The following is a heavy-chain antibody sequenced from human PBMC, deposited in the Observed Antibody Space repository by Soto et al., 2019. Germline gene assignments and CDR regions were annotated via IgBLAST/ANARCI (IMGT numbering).Heavy chain of an antibody. CDR1: GFTFSSYG. J-gene: IGHJ3*02. Sequence: QVQLVESGGGVVQPGRSLRLSCAASGFTFSSYGMHWVRQAPGKGLEWVAVIWYDGSNKYYADSVKGRFTISRDNSKNTLYLQMNSLRAEDTAVYYCARELNSGYDNDAVDIWGQGTMVTVSS. D-gene: IGHD5-12*01. V-gene: IGHV3-33*01. CDR2: IWYDGSNK. CDR3: ARELNSGYDNDAVDI.